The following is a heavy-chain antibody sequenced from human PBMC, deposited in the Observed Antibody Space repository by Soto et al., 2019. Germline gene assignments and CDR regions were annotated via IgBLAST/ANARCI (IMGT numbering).Heavy chain of an antibody. J-gene: IGHJ6*02. CDR2: IYYSGST. CDR1: GGSISSSSYY. CDR3: ARHGGYSSSWYVVTSGYYGMDV. D-gene: IGHD6-13*01. V-gene: IGHV4-39*01. Sequence: KSSETLSLPCTVSGGSISSSSYYWGWIRQPPGKGLEWIGSIYYSGSTYYNPSLKSRVTISVDASKNQFSLKLSSVTAADTAVYYCARHGGYSSSWYVVTSGYYGMDVLGQGTTVTVS.